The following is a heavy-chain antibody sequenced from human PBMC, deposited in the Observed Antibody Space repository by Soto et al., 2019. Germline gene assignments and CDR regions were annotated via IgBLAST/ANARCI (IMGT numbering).Heavy chain of an antibody. Sequence: SETLSLTCAVYVGSFSGYYWSWIRQPPGKGLEWIGEINHSGSTNYNPSLKSRVTVSVDTSKNQFSLKLSSVTAADTAVYYCARWDVDTAMVNAFDIWGQGTMVTVSS. D-gene: IGHD5-18*01. J-gene: IGHJ3*02. V-gene: IGHV4-34*09. CDR3: ARWDVDTAMVNAFDI. CDR1: VGSFSGYY. CDR2: INHSGST.